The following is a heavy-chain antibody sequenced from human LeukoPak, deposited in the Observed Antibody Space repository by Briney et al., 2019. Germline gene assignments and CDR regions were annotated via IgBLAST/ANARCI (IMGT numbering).Heavy chain of an antibody. CDR2: INPSGSST. D-gene: IGHD2-21*02. V-gene: IGHV1-46*01. CDR1: GYSFTSHY. Sequence: ASVKVSCKASGYSFTSHYMHWVRQAPGQGLEWMGLINPSGSSTLYAQKFQGRVTMTRDMSTTTDYMELSRLRSDDTAVYSCARGVTARGFYYYMDIWGRGTTVTISS. J-gene: IGHJ6*03. CDR3: ARGVTARGFYYYMDI.